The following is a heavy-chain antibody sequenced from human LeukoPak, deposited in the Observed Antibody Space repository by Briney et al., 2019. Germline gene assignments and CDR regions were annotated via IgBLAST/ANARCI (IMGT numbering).Heavy chain of an antibody. V-gene: IGHV3-30*03. Sequence: GGSLRLSCTASGFTFSSYDIHWVRQAPGKGLEWVAFISYDGSNKYYADSVKGRFTISRDNSKNTLYLQMNSLRADDTAVYYCAIVGAWGQGTLVTVSS. J-gene: IGHJ4*02. CDR2: ISYDGSNK. D-gene: IGHD1-26*01. CDR1: GFTFSSYD. CDR3: AIVGA.